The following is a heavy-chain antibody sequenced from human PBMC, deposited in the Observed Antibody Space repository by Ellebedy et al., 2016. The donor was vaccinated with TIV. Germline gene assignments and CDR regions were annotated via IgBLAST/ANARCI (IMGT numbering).Heavy chain of an antibody. CDR1: GFTVKNNY. Sequence: GESLKISCAASGFTVKNNYMSWVRQAPGKGLEWVSSISSSSSYIYYADSVKGRFTISRDNAKNSLYLQMNSLRAEDTAVYYCARELPAGKGYWGQGTLVTVSS. CDR3: ARELPAGKGY. J-gene: IGHJ4*02. CDR2: ISSSSSYI. V-gene: IGHV3-21*01. D-gene: IGHD2-2*01.